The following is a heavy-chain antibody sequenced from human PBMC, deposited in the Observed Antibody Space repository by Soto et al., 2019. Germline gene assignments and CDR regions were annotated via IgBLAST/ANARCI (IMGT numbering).Heavy chain of an antibody. CDR2: IIPILGIA. V-gene: IGHV1-69*08. D-gene: IGHD3-10*01. CDR1: GGTFSSYT. Sequence: QVQLVQSGAEVKKPGSSVKVSCKASGGTFSSYTISWVRQAPGQGLEWMGRIIPILGIANYAQKFQGRVTNTADQSTSTAYMELSSPRSEDTAVYYCAREEYYYGSGAFFDYWGQGTLVPVSS. J-gene: IGHJ4*02. CDR3: AREEYYYGSGAFFDY.